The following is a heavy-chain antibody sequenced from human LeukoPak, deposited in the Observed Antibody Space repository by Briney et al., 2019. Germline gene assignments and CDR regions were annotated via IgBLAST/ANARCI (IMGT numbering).Heavy chain of an antibody. CDR1: GFTFSRYA. Sequence: PGGSLRLSCSASGFTFSRYAMNWVRQAPGKGLEYVSAISSNGGSTYYADSVKGRFTISRDNSKNTLYLQMSSLRAEDTAVYYCVKAQYNGYDLDYWGQGTLVTVPS. D-gene: IGHD5-12*01. V-gene: IGHV3-64D*09. J-gene: IGHJ4*02. CDR2: ISSNGGST. CDR3: VKAQYNGYDLDY.